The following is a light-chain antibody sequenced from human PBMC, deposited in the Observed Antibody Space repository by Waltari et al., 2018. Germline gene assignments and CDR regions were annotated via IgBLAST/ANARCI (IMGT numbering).Light chain of an antibody. CDR1: QCVSRAS. CDR3: QHYVSLPVT. V-gene: IGKV3-20*01. CDR2: GAS. J-gene: IGKJ1*01. Sequence: EIVLTQSPGTLSLSPGERATLSCRASQCVSRASAWYQQNPGQAPRLLIYGASNRATGIPDRFSGSGSGTDFSLIISRLEPEDFAVYYCQHYVSLPVTFGQGTKVEIK.